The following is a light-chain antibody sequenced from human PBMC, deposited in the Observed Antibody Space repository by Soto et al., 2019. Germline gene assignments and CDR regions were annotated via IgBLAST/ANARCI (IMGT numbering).Light chain of an antibody. J-gene: IGLJ2*01. V-gene: IGLV2-18*02. CDR2: DVS. Sequence: QSALTQPPSVSGSPGQSVSISCTGTSSDVGRYNHVSWYQQPPGTAPKLTIYDVSNRPSGVPDRFSGSKSGNTASLTISGLQAEDEAEYYCSSYTGSSTLVVFGGGTKLTVL. CDR1: SSDVGRYNH. CDR3: SSYTGSSTLVV.